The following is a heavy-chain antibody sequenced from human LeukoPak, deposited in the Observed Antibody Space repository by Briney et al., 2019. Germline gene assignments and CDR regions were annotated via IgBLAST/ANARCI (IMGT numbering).Heavy chain of an antibody. V-gene: IGHV3-23*01. J-gene: IGHJ4*02. CDR3: AKDRGIVATASGDY. D-gene: IGHD5-12*01. CDR1: GFTFSNYV. CDR2: ISGSGGST. Sequence: GGSLRLSCAASGFTFSNYVMSWVRQAPGKGLEWVSTISGSGGSTYYADSVKGRFTISRDNSKNTLYLQMNSLRAEDTAVYYCAKDRGIVATASGDYWGQGTLVTVSS.